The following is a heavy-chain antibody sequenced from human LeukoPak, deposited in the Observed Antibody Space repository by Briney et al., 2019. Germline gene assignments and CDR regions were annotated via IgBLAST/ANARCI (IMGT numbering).Heavy chain of an antibody. D-gene: IGHD2-2*01. V-gene: IGHV4-61*02. CDR1: GASISRGSYY. CDR2: IYTSGDN. J-gene: IGHJ6*03. Sequence: SQTLSLTCSVSGASISRGSYYWSWIRQPTGKGLEWIGRIYTSGDNNYNPSLERRVTISVDTSQNQLSLRLTSVTVADTAIYYCARESCNGASCFRAEGFYYFYMDVWGKGTTVTVSS. CDR3: ARESCNGASCFRAEGFYYFYMDV.